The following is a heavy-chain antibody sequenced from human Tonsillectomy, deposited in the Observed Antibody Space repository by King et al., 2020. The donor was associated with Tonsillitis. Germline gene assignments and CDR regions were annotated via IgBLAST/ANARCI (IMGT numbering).Heavy chain of an antibody. V-gene: IGHV3-7*01. CDR3: ARHRCWELLHYFDY. Sequence: VQLVESGGGLVQPGGSLRLSCAASGFTFSSYWMSWVRQAPGKGLEWVANIKQDGSEKYYVDSVKGRFTISRDNAKNSLYLQMNSMRAEDTAMYYCARHRCWELLHYFDYWGQGTLVTVSS. J-gene: IGHJ4*02. CDR2: IKQDGSEK. CDR1: GFTFSSYW. D-gene: IGHD1-26*01.